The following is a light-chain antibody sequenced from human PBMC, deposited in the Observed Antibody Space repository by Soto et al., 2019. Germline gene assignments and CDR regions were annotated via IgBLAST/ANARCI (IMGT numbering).Light chain of an antibody. J-gene: IGKJ1*01. CDR2: GAS. V-gene: IGKV3-20*01. CDR1: QSVRSTY. Sequence: EIVLTQSPGTLSLSPGERATLSCRASQSVRSTYLVWYQHKPGQAPRLLIYGASGRAPGIPDRFSGSGSETDFTLTIDRLEPEDFAVYYCQHYGDSLWTFGQGTKVQIK. CDR3: QHYGDSLWT.